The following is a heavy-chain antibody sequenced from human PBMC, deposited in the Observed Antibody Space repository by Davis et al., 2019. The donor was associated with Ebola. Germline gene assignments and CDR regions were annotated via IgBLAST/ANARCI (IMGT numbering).Heavy chain of an antibody. J-gene: IGHJ4*02. CDR2: INHSGST. V-gene: IGHV4-34*01. CDR3: ARVPFEARGVTLADY. D-gene: IGHD3-10*01. CDR1: GGSFSGYY. Sequence: PSETLSLTCAVYGGSFSGYYRSWIRQPPGKGLEWIGEINHSGSTNYNPSLKSRVTISVDTSKNQFSLKLSSVTAADTAVYYCARVPFEARGVTLADYWGQGTLVTVSS.